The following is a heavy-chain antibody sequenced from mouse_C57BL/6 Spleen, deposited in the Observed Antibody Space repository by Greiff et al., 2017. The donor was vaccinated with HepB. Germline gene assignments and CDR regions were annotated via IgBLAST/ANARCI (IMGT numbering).Heavy chain of an antibody. Sequence: EVQGVESGGGLVQPGGSLKLSCAASGFTFSDYYMYWVRQTPEKRLEWVAYISNGGGSTYYPDTVKGRFTISRDNAKNTLYLQMSRLKSEDTAMYYCARGWLLRAMDYWGQGTSVTVSS. V-gene: IGHV5-12*01. CDR2: ISNGGGST. CDR3: ARGWLLRAMDY. CDR1: GFTFSDYY. D-gene: IGHD2-3*01. J-gene: IGHJ4*01.